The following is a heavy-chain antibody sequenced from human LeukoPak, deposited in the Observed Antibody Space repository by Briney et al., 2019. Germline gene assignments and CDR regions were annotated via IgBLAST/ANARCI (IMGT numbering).Heavy chain of an antibody. V-gene: IGHV1-69*13. Sequence: SVKVSCKASGGTFSSYAISWVRQAPGQGLEWRGGIIPIFGTANYAQKFQGRVTITADESTSTAYMELSSLRSEDTAVYYCARDEKPPNDYGDSPLPAYWGQGTLVTVSS. CDR3: ARDEKPPNDYGDSPLPAY. D-gene: IGHD4-17*01. J-gene: IGHJ4*02. CDR2: IIPIFGTA. CDR1: GGTFSSYA.